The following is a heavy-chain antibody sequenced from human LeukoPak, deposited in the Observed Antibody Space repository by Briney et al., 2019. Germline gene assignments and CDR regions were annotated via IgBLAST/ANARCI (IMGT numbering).Heavy chain of an antibody. V-gene: IGHV3-7*05. D-gene: IGHD3-3*01. CDR3: ARRGVLEWLLSYYYYYGMDV. CDR2: TNQDESEK. Sequence: GGSLRLSCAASGFTFSRYWMSWVRQAPGKGLERVANTNQDESEKYFVDSVKGRFTISRDNAKNSLYLQMNSLRAEDTAVYYCARRGVLEWLLSYYYYYGMDVWGQGTTVTVSS. J-gene: IGHJ6*02. CDR1: GFTFSRYW.